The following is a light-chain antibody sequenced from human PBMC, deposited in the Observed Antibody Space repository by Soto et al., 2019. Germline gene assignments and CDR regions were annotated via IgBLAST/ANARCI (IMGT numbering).Light chain of an antibody. CDR3: QSYDSTLSARYV. CDR1: RSNFGAGYG. CDR2: GNT. Sequence: QSVLNHLRSVTGGPEQVVRISCTGCRSNFGAGYGVHWYQQRPGTAPKLLIVGNTIRPSGVPDRFSASTSGTSASLAITGLQAEDEGDYYCQSYDSTLSARYVFGTGTKVTVL. V-gene: IGLV1-40*01. J-gene: IGLJ1*01.